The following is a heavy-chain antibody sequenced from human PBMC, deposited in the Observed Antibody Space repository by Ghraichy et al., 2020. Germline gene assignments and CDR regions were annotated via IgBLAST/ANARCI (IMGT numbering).Heavy chain of an antibody. V-gene: IGHV3-23*01. D-gene: IGHD1-1*01. CDR2: ISDSGGSI. CDR3: ARGNWNDEYVIDY. J-gene: IGHJ4*02. CDR1: GFTFSSYA. Sequence: GESLNISCVASGFTFSSYAMNWVRQAPGKGLEWVSGISDSGGSIHYADSVKGRFTISRDNSKNTLYLRMNSLRAEDTAVYYCARGNWNDEYVIDYWGQGTLVTVSS.